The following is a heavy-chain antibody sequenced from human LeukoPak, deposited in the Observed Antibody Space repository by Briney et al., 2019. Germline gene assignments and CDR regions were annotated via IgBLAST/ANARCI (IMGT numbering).Heavy chain of an antibody. CDR1: GYSISSGYY. J-gene: IGHJ3*02. D-gene: IGHD5-18*01. CDR2: IYTSGST. V-gene: IGHV4-61*02. CDR3: ARDRVGYSYGFAFDI. Sequence: SETLSLTCTVSGYSISSGYYWSWIRQPAGKGLEWIGRIYTSGSTNYNPSLKSRVTISVDTSKNQFSLKLSSVTAADTAVYYCARDRVGYSYGFAFDIWGQGTMVTVSS.